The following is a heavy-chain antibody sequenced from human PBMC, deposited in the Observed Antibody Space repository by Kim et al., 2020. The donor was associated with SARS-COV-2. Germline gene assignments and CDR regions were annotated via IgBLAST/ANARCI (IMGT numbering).Heavy chain of an antibody. CDR3: ARGSSGWSGGFDS. J-gene: IGHJ4*02. V-gene: IGHV3-23*01. CDR2: ICGSGGST. Sequence: GGSLRLSCAASGFTFSSYAMSWVRQAPGKGLEWVAAICGSGGSTYYADSVKGRFTISRDNSKNTLYLQMNSLGAEDTAVYYCARGSSGWSGGFDSWGQGTMVTVSS. D-gene: IGHD6-19*01. CDR1: GFTFSSYA.